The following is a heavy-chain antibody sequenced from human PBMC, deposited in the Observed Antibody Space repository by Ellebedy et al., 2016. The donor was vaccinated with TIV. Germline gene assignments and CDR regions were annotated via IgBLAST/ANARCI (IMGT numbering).Heavy chain of an antibody. CDR3: AKDIELSY. Sequence: GGSLRLXXTASGITVSDNYMRWVRQAPGKGLEWVSLIYSGGSTFYADSVKGRFTISRDDSKNTLYLQMNSLRAEDTAAYYCAKDIELSYWGQGSLVTVSS. CDR2: IYSGGST. V-gene: IGHV3-66*01. CDR1: GITVSDNY. D-gene: IGHD5-18*01. J-gene: IGHJ4*02.